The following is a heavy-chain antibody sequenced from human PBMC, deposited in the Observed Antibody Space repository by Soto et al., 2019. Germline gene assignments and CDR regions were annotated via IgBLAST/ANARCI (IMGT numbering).Heavy chain of an antibody. J-gene: IGHJ4*02. V-gene: IGHV4-34*01. CDR3: ARGQEGVVATH. CDR2: IKDGGLT. CDR1: GGSFSGYY. Sequence: QVQLQQWGAGLLKPAKTLSLTCVVYGGSFSGYYWSWIRQPPGKGLEWIGEIKDGGLTNYSPSLKSRATISKDTPNNQFSLKLHSVTAADTAVYYCARGQEGVVATHWDQGALVTVSS. D-gene: IGHD5-12*01.